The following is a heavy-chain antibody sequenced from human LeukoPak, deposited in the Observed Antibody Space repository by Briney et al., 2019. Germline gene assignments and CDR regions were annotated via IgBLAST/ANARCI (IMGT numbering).Heavy chain of an antibody. V-gene: IGHV3-30*18. J-gene: IGHJ4*02. CDR3: AKEGPFSAIFGVVIRAFDY. CDR2: ISYDGSNK. CDR1: GFTFSSYV. Sequence: GRSLRLSCAASGFTFSSYVMHWVRQAPGKGLEWVAVISYDGSNKYYADSVKGRFTISRDNSKNTLYLQMNSLRAEDTAVYYCAKEGPFSAIFGVVIRAFDYWGQGTLVTVSS. D-gene: IGHD3-3*01.